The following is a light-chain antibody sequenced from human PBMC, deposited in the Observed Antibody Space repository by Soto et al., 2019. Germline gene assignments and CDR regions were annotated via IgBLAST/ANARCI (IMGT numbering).Light chain of an antibody. CDR2: EVS. Sequence: QSALTQPPSASGSHGQSVTISCTGTSSDVGGYNYVSWYQQHPGKAPKLMIYEVSKRPSGVPDRFSGSKSGNTASLTVSGLQAEDEADYYCSSYAGSNNKVFGGGTKLTVL. J-gene: IGLJ3*02. V-gene: IGLV2-8*01. CDR1: SSDVGGYNY. CDR3: SSYAGSNNKV.